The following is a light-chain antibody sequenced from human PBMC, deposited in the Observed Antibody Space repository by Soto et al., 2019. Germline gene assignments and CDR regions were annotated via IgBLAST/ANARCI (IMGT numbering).Light chain of an antibody. Sequence: EIVLTQSPATLSVSPGDRATLSCRASQTINSALAWYQQKPGQAPRLLIYGASTRATAIADRFSASGSGTDFTRTISSLQSEDSAVYYCQQYHYWWTFGQGTKVEIK. CDR1: QTINSA. J-gene: IGKJ1*01. CDR3: QQYHYWWT. CDR2: GAS. V-gene: IGKV3-15*01.